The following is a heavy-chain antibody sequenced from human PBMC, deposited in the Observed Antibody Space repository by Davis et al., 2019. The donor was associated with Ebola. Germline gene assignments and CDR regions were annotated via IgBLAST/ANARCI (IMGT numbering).Heavy chain of an antibody. J-gene: IGHJ4*02. CDR2: IAHDGTSE. D-gene: IGHD3-3*01. Sequence: PGGSLRLSCGASRFSFSLYAMYWVRQAPGKGLEWVAVIAHDGTSENYADSVKGRFIISRDNSKNTVSLQMNSLGADDTAVYYCARAVFHEVLDYWGQGTPVTVSS. V-gene: IGHV3-30*04. CDR1: RFSFSLYA. CDR3: ARAVFHEVLDY.